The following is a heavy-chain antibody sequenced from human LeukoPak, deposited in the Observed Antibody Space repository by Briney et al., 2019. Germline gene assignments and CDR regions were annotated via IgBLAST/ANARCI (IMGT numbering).Heavy chain of an antibody. CDR3: AKEAGTAMAPFDY. Sequence: ASVKVSCKASGYTFTSYYIHWVRQAPGQGLEWMGIINPSGGSTSYAQKFQGRVTMTRDTSTSTVYMELSSLRSEVTAVYYCAKEAGTAMAPFDYWGQGTLVTVSS. V-gene: IGHV1-46*01. J-gene: IGHJ4*02. D-gene: IGHD5-18*01. CDR2: INPSGGST. CDR1: GYTFTSYY.